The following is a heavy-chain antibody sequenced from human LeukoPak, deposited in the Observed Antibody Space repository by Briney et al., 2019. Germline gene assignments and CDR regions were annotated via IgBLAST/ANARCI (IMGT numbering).Heavy chain of an antibody. CDR2: ISGSSGGT. CDR1: GFTFSNYA. Sequence: PGGSLRLSCAASGFTFSNYAMSWVRQAPGKGLEWVSGISGSSGGTNYADPVKGRFTISRDNSRNTLYLQMNTPKAEDTAIYYCAKDGGPTVFYYFDYWGQGTLITVSS. J-gene: IGHJ4*02. D-gene: IGHD1-1*01. V-gene: IGHV3-23*01. CDR3: AKDGGPTVFYYFDY.